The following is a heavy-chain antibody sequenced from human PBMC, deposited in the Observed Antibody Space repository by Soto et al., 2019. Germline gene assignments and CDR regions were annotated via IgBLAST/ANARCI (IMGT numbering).Heavy chain of an antibody. J-gene: IGHJ6*02. D-gene: IGHD2-8*01. CDR2: IFPGDSDT. V-gene: IGHV5-51*01. Sequence: GASLKISCKGSGYSFTNYWIGWVRQMPGKGLEWMGIIFPGDSDTRYSPSFQGQVTISADKSISTAYLQWSSLKASDTAMYYCARRGGYCNNGVCYINYYYGMDVWGQGTTVTVSS. CDR1: GYSFTNYW. CDR3: ARRGGYCNNGVCYINYYYGMDV.